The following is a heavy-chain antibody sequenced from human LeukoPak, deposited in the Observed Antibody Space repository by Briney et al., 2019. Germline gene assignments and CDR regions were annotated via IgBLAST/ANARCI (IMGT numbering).Heavy chain of an antibody. CDR1: GFTFSSYS. CDR3: ARELTGRSLDY. CDR2: ISSSSSTI. V-gene: IGHV3-48*01. Sequence: GGSLRLSCAASGFTFSSYSMNWVRQAPGKGLEWVSYISSSSSTIYYADSVKGRFTISRDNAKNSLYLEMNNLRAEDTAIYYCARELTGRSLDYWGQGTLVTVSS. D-gene: IGHD1-26*01. J-gene: IGHJ4*02.